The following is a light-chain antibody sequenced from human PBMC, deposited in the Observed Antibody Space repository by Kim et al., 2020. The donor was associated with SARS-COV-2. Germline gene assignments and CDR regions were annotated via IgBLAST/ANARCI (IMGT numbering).Light chain of an antibody. V-gene: IGKV2-30*02. J-gene: IGKJ2*01. Sequence: DVVMTQSPLSLPVSLGQPASISCRSSQSLVHSNGNTYLNWFQQRPGQSPRRLIYTVSNRDSGVPDRFSGSGSGTDFTLEISRVEAEDVGVYYCMQGTHWPPYTFGQGTKLEI. CDR3: MQGTHWPPYT. CDR1: QSLVHSNGNTY. CDR2: TVS.